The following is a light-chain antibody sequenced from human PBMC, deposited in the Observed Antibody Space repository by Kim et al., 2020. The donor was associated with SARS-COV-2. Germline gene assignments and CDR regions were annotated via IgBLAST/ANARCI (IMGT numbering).Light chain of an antibody. J-gene: IGKJ4*01. Sequence: ASVGDRVTIPCRVSQTSSLYLNWYQQKLGEAPRRLIYAASSLESGVPSRFSGSGSGTDFTLTISRVQAEDFATYYCLQSYRTLFTFGGGTKVDIK. CDR2: AAS. V-gene: IGKV1-39*01. CDR3: LQSYRTLFT. CDR1: QTSSLY.